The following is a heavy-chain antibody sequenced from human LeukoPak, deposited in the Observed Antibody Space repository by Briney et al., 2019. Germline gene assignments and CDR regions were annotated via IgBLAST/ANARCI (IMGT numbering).Heavy chain of an antibody. V-gene: IGHV4-4*07. J-gene: IGHJ6*03. CDR3: ARSLRIALPDSYYYYMGV. Sequence: SETLSLTCTVSGGSINSYYWSWIRQPAGKGLEWIGRIYTSGTTSYNPSLKSRLTISVDKSKNQFSLKLNSVTAADTAVYYCARSLRIALPDSYYYYMGVWGRGTTVTVSS. CDR1: GGSINSYY. D-gene: IGHD6-19*01. CDR2: IYTSGTT.